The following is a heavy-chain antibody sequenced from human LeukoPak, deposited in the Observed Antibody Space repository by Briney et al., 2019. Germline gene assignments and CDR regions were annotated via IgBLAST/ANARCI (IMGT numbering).Heavy chain of an antibody. J-gene: IGHJ4*02. CDR3: AVQRTLWQQVLDH. CDR2: IRYDGSNT. Sequence: GGSLRLSCAASGFTFNNYGMHWVRQAPGKGLEWLAFIRYDGSNTYYADSVKGRFTVSRDDSKNTLYLQMNSLRAEDTAVYYCAVQRTLWQQVLDHWGQGTLVTVSS. V-gene: IGHV3-30*02. D-gene: IGHD6-13*01. CDR1: GFTFNNYG.